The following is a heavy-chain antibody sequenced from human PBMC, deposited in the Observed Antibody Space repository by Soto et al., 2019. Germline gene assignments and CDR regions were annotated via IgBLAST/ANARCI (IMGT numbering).Heavy chain of an antibody. CDR2: ISYDGSNK. CDR3: AREGLYCSGGSCFKYYYYGMDV. J-gene: IGHJ6*02. D-gene: IGHD2-15*01. CDR1: GFTFSSYA. V-gene: IGHV3-30-3*01. Sequence: GGSLRLSCAASGFTFSSYAMHWVRQAPGKGLEWVAVISYDGSNKYYADSVKGRFTISRDNSKNTLYLQMNSLRAEDTAVYYCAREGLYCSGGSCFKYYYYGMDVWGQGTTVTVSS.